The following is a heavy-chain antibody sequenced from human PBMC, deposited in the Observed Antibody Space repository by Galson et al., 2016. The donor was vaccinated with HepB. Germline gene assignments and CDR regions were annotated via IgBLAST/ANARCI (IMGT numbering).Heavy chain of an antibody. CDR2: ISSSSSTM. V-gene: IGHV3-48*02. CDR1: GFTFSSYS. CDR3: ARRGIYCSSTSCYADY. D-gene: IGHD2-2*01. J-gene: IGHJ4*02. Sequence: SLRLSCAASGFTFSSYSMNWVRQAPGKGLVWVSYISSSSSTMYYADSVKGRFTISRDNAKNSLYLQMNSLRDEDTAVYYCARRGIYCSSTSCYADYWGQGTLVTVSP.